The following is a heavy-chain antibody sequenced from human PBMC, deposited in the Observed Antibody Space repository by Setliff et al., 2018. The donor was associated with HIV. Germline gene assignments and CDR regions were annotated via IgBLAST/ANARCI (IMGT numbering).Heavy chain of an antibody. V-gene: IGHV3-7*01. CDR2: IKQDGSEK. Sequence: PGGSLRLSCAASGFTFSTYWMSWVREAPGKGLEWVANIKQDGSEKYYADSVKGRFTISRDNAQNSLFLQMHSLSAEDTGVYYCVREIGLSLIPFSRSYYYMDVWGKGATVTVSS. D-gene: IGHD2-21*01. CDR3: VREIGLSLIPFSRSYYYMDV. J-gene: IGHJ6*03. CDR1: GFTFSTYW.